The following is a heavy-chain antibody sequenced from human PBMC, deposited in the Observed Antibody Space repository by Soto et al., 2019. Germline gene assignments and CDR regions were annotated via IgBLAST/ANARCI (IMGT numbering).Heavy chain of an antibody. CDR1: GGSITNYY. V-gene: IGHV4-59*01. D-gene: IGHD5-18*01. CDR2: ILYSGSA. Sequence: PSETLSLTCTVSGGSITNYYWSWIRQPPGRGLKWIGYILYSGSADYTPSLKSRATISVDTSKNQFSLKLRSVTAADTAVYYCARIKRGYSYGSIIDFWGQGIPVTVSS. J-gene: IGHJ4*02. CDR3: ARIKRGYSYGSIIDF.